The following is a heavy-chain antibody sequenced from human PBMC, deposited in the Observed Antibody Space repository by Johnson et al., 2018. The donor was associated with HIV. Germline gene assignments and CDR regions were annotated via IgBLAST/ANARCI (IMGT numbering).Heavy chain of an antibody. V-gene: IGHV3-NL1*01. CDR2: IYSGGST. D-gene: IGHD6-13*01. CDR3: ARDGESQQLPLGGAFDI. J-gene: IGHJ3*02. CDR1: GFKFSNYG. Sequence: QVQLVESGGGVVQPGGSLRLSCAASGFKFSNYGMHWVRQAPGRGLEWVSIIYSGGSTYYAESVKGRFTISRDNSKNTLYLQMNNLRVEDTAVYYCARDGESQQLPLGGAFDIWGQGTMVTV.